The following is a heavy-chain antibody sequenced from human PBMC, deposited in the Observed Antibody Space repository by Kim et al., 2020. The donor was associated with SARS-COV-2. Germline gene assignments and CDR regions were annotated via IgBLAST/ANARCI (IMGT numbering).Heavy chain of an antibody. J-gene: IGHJ6*03. CDR3: ARSGSTRGYYHYYMDV. CDR2: ISQSGSA. V-gene: IGHV4-34*01. CDR1: GGSFSGYY. Sequence: SETLSLTCAVYGGSFSGYYWSWIRQPPGKGLEWIGEISQSGSANYDPSLKSRVTMSLDTAKNQFFLKLSFVTAADTAVYYCARSGSTRGYYHYYMDVWGKGTTVTVSS. D-gene: IGHD2-2*01.